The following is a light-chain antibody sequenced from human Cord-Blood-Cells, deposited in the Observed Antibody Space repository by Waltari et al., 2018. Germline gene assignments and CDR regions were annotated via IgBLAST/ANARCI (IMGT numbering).Light chain of an antibody. CDR3: SSYTSSSTWV. V-gene: IGLV2-18*02. CDR1: SSDVASYNR. J-gene: IGLJ3*02. CDR2: EVS. Sequence: QSALTQPPSVSGSPGQSVTISCTGTSSDVASYNRVSWYQQPPGTAPKLMIYEVSNRPSGVPDRFSGSKSGNTASLTISGLQAEDEADYYCSSYTSSSTWVFGGGTKLTVL.